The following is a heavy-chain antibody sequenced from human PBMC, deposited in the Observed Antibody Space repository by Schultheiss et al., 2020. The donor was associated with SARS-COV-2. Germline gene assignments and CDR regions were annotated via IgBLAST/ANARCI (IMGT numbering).Heavy chain of an antibody. CDR3: ATSPSNDYYMDV. J-gene: IGHJ6*03. D-gene: IGHD2-8*01. Sequence: GESLKISCAASGFTFSSYAMSWVRQAPGKGLEWVSAISGSGGSTYYADSVKGRFTISRDNSKNTLYLQMNSLRAEDTAAYYCATSPSNDYYMDVWGKGTTVTVSS. CDR2: ISGSGGST. V-gene: IGHV3-23*01. CDR1: GFTFSSYA.